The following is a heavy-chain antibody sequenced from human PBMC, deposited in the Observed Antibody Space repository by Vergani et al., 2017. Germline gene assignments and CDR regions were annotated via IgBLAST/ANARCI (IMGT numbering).Heavy chain of an antibody. CDR1: GGSISSYY. CDR3: ARDHYGAGNWFDP. Sequence: QVQLQESGPGLVKPSETLSLTCTVSGGSISSYYWSWIRQPPGKGLEWIGYIYYSGSTNYNPSLKSRVTISVDTSKNQFSLKLSSVTAADTAVYYWARDHYGAGNWFDPWGQGTLVTVSS. V-gene: IGHV4-59*01. D-gene: IGHD3-10*01. CDR2: IYYSGST. J-gene: IGHJ5*02.